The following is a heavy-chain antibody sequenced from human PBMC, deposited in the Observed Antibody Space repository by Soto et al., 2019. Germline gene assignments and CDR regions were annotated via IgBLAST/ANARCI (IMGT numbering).Heavy chain of an antibody. D-gene: IGHD3-10*01. CDR3: ARLWLGELSHYMDV. CDR1: GGSISSYY. V-gene: IGHV4-59*08. J-gene: IGHJ6*03. CDR2: IYYSGST. Sequence: SETLSLTCTVSGGSISSYYWSWIRQPPGKGLEWIGYIYYSGSTNYNPSLKSRVTISVDTSKNQFSLKLSSVTAADTAVYYCARLWLGELSHYMDVWGKGTKVTVSS.